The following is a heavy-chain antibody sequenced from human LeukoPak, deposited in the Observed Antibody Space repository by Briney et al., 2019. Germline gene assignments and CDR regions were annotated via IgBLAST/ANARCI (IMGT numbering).Heavy chain of an antibody. CDR3: AKEEYSSGWHPFDY. Sequence: GGSLRLSCVASGFNFNSYGMIWVRQAPGLGLEWVSAVSGSGTSTYYADSVKGRFTISRDNSKNTLYLQMNSLRAEDTAVYYCAKEEYSSGWHPFDYWGQGTLVTVSS. J-gene: IGHJ4*02. V-gene: IGHV3-23*01. D-gene: IGHD6-19*01. CDR1: GFNFNSYG. CDR2: VSGSGTST.